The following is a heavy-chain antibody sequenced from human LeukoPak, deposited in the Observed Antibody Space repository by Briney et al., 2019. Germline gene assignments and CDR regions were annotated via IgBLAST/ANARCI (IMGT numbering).Heavy chain of an antibody. V-gene: IGHV4-31*11. J-gene: IGHJ3*02. CDR3: ASGVVGAHTRPHDAFDI. CDR1: GGSISSGGYY. D-gene: IGHD1-26*01. CDR2: IYYSGST. Sequence: KSSQTLSLTCAVSGGSISSGGYYWSWIRQHPGKGLEWIGYIYYSGSTYYNPSLKSRVTISVDTSKNQFSLKLSSVTAADTAVYYCASGVVGAHTRPHDAFDIWGQGTMVTVSS.